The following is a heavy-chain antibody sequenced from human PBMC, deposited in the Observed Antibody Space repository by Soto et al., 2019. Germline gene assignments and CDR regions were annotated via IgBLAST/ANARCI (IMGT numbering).Heavy chain of an antibody. CDR1: GYTVTSYS. CDR2: INAANGDT. J-gene: IGHJ5*02. Sequence: ASVKVSCKASGYTVTSYSVHWVRQAPGQRFEWVGWINAANGDTKYSEKFQGRVTITRDTSASTAYMELRSLRSEDTAVYFCARDRSYYVWGGNWSDPWGNGSLVTVSS. V-gene: IGHV1-3*01. CDR3: ARDRSYYVWGGNWSDP. D-gene: IGHD3-10*01.